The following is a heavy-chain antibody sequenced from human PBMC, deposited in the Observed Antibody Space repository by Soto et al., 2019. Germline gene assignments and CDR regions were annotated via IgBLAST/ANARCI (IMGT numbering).Heavy chain of an antibody. J-gene: IGHJ3*02. CDR1: GGSISSYY. CDR2: IYYSGGT. CDR3: ARHQWYDYIWGSYHSAFDI. D-gene: IGHD3-16*02. V-gene: IGHV4-59*08. Sequence: QVQLQESGPGLVKPSETLSLTCTVSGGSISSYYWSWIRQPPGKGLEWIGYIYYSGGTNYNPSLKSRVTLAEYTSKNQFALKLSSVTAADTAVYYCARHQWYDYIWGSYHSAFDIWGEGTMVTVSS.